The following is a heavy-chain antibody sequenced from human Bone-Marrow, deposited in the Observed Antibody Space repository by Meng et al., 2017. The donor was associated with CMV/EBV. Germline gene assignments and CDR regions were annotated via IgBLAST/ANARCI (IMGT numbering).Heavy chain of an antibody. CDR3: ARGHVSGGSGYASSGVGDY. Sequence: ASVKACKASGYTFTGYYMHWVRQAPGQGLEWMGWINPNSGGTNYAQKFQGRVTMTRATSISTAYMELSRLRSDETPVYYCARGHVSGGSGYASSGVGDYWGQGTLVTVSS. CDR1: GYTFTGYY. J-gene: IGHJ4*02. CDR2: INPNSGGT. V-gene: IGHV1-2*02. D-gene: IGHD5-12*01.